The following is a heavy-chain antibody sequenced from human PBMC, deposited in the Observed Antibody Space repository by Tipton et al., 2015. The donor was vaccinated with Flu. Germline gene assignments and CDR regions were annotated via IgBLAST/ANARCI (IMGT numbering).Heavy chain of an antibody. J-gene: IGHJ3*02. D-gene: IGHD1-26*01. CDR3: ARAPRVGATKGSAFDI. Sequence: SLRLSCAASGFTFSSYAMHWVRRAPGKGLEWVAVISYDGSNKYYADSVKGRFTISRGNSKNTLYLQMNSLRAEDTAVYYCARAPRVGATKGSAFDIWDQG. CDR1: GFTFSSYA. CDR2: ISYDGSNK. V-gene: IGHV3-30*01.